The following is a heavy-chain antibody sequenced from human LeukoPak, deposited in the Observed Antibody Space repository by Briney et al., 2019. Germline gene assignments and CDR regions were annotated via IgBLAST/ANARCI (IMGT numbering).Heavy chain of an antibody. CDR2: IYSGGST. CDR3: ARDWATTRIAAAGRYFDY. CDR1: GFTVSSNY. D-gene: IGHD6-13*01. J-gene: IGHJ4*02. V-gene: IGHV3-66*01. Sequence: PGGSLRLSCAASGFTVSSNYMSWVRQAPGKGLEWVSVIYSGGSTYYADSVKGRFTISRDNSKNTLYLQMNSLRAEDTAVYYCARDWATTRIAAAGRYFDYWGRGTLVAVSS.